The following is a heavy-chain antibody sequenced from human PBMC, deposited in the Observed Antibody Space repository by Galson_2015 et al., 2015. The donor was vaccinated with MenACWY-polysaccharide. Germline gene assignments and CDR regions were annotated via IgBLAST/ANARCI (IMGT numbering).Heavy chain of an antibody. CDR3: ARGITSSN. V-gene: IGHV3-74*01. D-gene: IGHD6-6*01. Sequence: SLRLSCAASGFTFNTRWMHWVRHAPGKGLLWVSRINRDGSNTDYADSVKGRFTISRDNAKNTLFLQMNSLRAEDTAVYYCARGITSSNWGQGTLVTVSS. CDR2: INRDGSNT. CDR1: GFTFNTRW. J-gene: IGHJ4*02.